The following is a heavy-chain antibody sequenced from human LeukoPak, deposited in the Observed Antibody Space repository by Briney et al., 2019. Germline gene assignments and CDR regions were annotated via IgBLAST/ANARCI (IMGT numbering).Heavy chain of an antibody. CDR1: GGSISSGGYY. D-gene: IGHD3-3*01. Sequence: SETLSLTCTVSGGSISSGGYYWSWIRQHPGKGLEWIGYIYYSGSTYYNPSLKSRVTISVDTSKNQFSLKLSSVTAADTAVYYCARGRNDFWSGYFKDPYYYYGMDVWGQGTTVTVSS. J-gene: IGHJ6*02. CDR3: ARGRNDFWSGYFKDPYYYYGMDV. CDR2: IYYSGST. V-gene: IGHV4-31*03.